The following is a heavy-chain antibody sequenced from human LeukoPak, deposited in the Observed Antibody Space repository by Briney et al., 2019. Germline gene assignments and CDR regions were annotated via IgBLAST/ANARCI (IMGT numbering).Heavy chain of an antibody. J-gene: IGHJ4*02. CDR2: INAGNGNT. CDR1: GYTFTSYA. CDR3: ARWSGYVPATPFFDY. D-gene: IGHD5-12*01. V-gene: IGHV1-3*01. Sequence: EASVKVSCKASGYTFTSYAMHWVRQAPGQRLEWMGWINAGNGNTKYSQKFRGRVTITRDTSASTAYMELSSLRSEDTAVYYCARWSGYVPATPFFDYWGQGTLVTVSS.